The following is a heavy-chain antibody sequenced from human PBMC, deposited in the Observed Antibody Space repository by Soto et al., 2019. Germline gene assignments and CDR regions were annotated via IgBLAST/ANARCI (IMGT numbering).Heavy chain of an antibody. CDR1: GYTFSSYG. CDR2: ISPYNDDT. CDR3: ARGGYYDSSGSRNYHYYGMDV. J-gene: IGHJ6*02. V-gene: IGHV1-18*01. D-gene: IGHD3-22*01. Sequence: QAQLVQSGAEVKKPGASVKVSCKASGYTFSSYGISWVRQAPRQGLEWLGWISPYNDDTNYAQKLQGRVTMTTDTSTRTAYMDLRSLRSDDTAVYYCARGGYYDSSGSRNYHYYGMDVWGQGTTVTVSS.